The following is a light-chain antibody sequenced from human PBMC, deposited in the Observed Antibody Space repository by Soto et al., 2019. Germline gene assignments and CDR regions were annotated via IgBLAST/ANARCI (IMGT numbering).Light chain of an antibody. J-gene: IGLJ2*01. CDR1: DSDVGGYNY. Sequence: QSALTQPASVSGSPGQSITVSCTGTDSDVGGYNYVSWYQQHPDKAPKLMIYEVSNRPSGVSNRFSGSKSGNTASLTISGLQAEDEADYYCSSYTSSSTVVFGGGTKVTVL. V-gene: IGLV2-14*01. CDR3: SSYTSSSTVV. CDR2: EVS.